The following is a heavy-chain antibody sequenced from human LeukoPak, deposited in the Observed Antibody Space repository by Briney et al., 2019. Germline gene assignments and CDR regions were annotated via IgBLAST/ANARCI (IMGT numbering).Heavy chain of an antibody. CDR1: GFTFDDYA. V-gene: IGHV3-43D*04. CDR2: ISWDGGST. CDR3: AKAGSGYSVYYFDS. Sequence: GGFLRLSCAASGFTFDDYAMHWVRQAPGKGLEWVSLISWDGGSTYYADSVKGRFTISRDNSKNSLYLQMNSLRAEDTALYYCAKAGSGYSVYYFDSCGQGTLVTVSS. J-gene: IGHJ4*02. D-gene: IGHD3-22*01.